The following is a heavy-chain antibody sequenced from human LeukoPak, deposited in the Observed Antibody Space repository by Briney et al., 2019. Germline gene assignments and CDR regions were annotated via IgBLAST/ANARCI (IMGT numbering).Heavy chain of an antibody. CDR1: GGTFSSYA. CDR3: AIYEQGSGRYWVGYYFDY. Sequence: GASVKVSCKASGGTFSSYAISWVRQAPGQGLEWMGGIIPIFGTANYAQKFQGRVTITADESTSTAYMELSSLRSEDTAVYYCAIYEQGSGRYWVGYYFDYWGQGTLVTVSS. D-gene: IGHD1-26*01. J-gene: IGHJ4*02. CDR2: IIPIFGTA. V-gene: IGHV1-69*13.